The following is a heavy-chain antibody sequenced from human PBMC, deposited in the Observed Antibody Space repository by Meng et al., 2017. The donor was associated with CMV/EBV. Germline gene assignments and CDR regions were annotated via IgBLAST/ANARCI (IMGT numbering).Heavy chain of an antibody. D-gene: IGHD3-22*01. V-gene: IGHV4-31*02. CDR1: GGYY. CDR2: IYYSGNT. CDR3: ARTGHPDYYDSTSYYTEYFQY. J-gene: IGHJ1*01. Sequence: GGYYWSWLRQHPEKRLEWIGYIYYSGNTYYNPSLKSRVTISVDTSKDQFSLRLISVTAADTAVYYCARTGHPDYYDSTSYYTEYFQYWGQGSLVTVSS.